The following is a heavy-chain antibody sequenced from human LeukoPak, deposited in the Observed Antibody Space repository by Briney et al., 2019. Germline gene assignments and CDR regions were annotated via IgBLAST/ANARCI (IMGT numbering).Heavy chain of an antibody. V-gene: IGHV3-43D*03. CDR3: AKVGHTFGGVIGEVYFDY. D-gene: IGHD3-16*02. J-gene: IGHJ4*02. CDR2: VSWDGGST. Sequence: PGGSLRLSCAASGFTFDDYAMHWVRQAPGEGVEWVSLVSWDGGSTYYADSVQGRFTISRDNSKNSLYLQMNSLRAEDTALYYCAKVGHTFGGVIGEVYFDYWGQGTLVTVSS. CDR1: GFTFDDYA.